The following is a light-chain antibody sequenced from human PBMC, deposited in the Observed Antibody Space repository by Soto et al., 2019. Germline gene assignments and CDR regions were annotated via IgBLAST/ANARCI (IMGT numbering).Light chain of an antibody. CDR1: SSDVGGYNY. V-gene: IGLV2-8*01. Sequence: QSALTQPPSASGSPGQSVTISCTGTSSDVGGYNYVSWYQQHPGKAPKLMIYEVSKRPSGVPDRFSGSKSGNTASLTVSGLQAEDEADYYCSSYTISNTLVFGSGTKVTVL. CDR2: EVS. J-gene: IGLJ1*01. CDR3: SSYTISNTLV.